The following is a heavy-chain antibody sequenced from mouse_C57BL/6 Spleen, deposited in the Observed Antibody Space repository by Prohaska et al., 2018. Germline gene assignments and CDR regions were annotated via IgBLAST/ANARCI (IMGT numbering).Heavy chain of an antibody. CDR1: GFNIKNTY. V-gene: IGHV1-7*01. D-gene: IGHD1-1*01. CDR3: ARGSPDY. CDR2: INPSSGYT. J-gene: IGHJ2*01. Sequence: VQLQQSVAELVRPGASVKLSCTASGFNIKNTYMHWVKQRPEQGLEWIGYINPSSGYTKYNQKFKDKATLTADKSSSTAYMQLSSLTYEDSAVYYCARGSPDYWGQGTTLTVSS.